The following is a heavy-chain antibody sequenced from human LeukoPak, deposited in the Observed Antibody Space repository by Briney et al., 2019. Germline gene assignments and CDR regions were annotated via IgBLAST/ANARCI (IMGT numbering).Heavy chain of an antibody. V-gene: IGHV3-23*01. D-gene: IGHD5-18*01. CDR2: ISGSGGST. J-gene: IGHJ6*03. CDR1: GFTFSSYA. Sequence: PGGSLRLSCAASGFTFSSYAMSWVRQAPGKGLEWVSAISGSGGSTYYADSVKGRFTISRDNSKNTLYLQMNSLRAEDRAVYYCAKDERGYSYAGLYYYYMDVWGKGTTVTVSS. CDR3: AKDERGYSYAGLYYYYMDV.